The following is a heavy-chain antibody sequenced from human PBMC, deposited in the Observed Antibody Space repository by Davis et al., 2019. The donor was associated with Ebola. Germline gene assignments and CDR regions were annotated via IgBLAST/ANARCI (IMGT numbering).Heavy chain of an antibody. Sequence: GESLKISCAASGFTFSSYGMHWVRQAPGKGLEWVAFIRYDGSNKYYADSVKGRFTISRDNSKNTLYLQMNSLRAEDTAVYYCAKRGSGSYPPYYYMDVWGKGTTVTVSS. CDR2: IRYDGSNK. V-gene: IGHV3-30*02. J-gene: IGHJ6*03. CDR1: GFTFSSYG. D-gene: IGHD3-10*01. CDR3: AKRGSGSYPPYYYMDV.